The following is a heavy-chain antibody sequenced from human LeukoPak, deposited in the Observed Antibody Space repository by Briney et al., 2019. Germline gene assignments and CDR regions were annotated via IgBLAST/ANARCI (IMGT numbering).Heavy chain of an antibody. D-gene: IGHD2-15*01. V-gene: IGHV3-11*04. Sequence: KSGGSLRLSCAASGFTFSDYYMSWIRQAPGKGLEWVSYISGSGHTIYHADSVKGRFTISRDNAKNSLYLHMNSLRAGDTAVYSCARDRCSGGSCYLDYWGQGTLVTVSS. J-gene: IGHJ4*02. CDR3: ARDRCSGGSCYLDY. CDR1: GFTFSDYY. CDR2: ISGSGHTI.